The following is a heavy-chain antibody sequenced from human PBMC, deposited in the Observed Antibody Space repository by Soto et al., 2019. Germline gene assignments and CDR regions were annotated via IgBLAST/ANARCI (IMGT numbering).Heavy chain of an antibody. V-gene: IGHV4-4*02. CDR3: ARARWDY. Sequence: QVQLQESGPGLVKPSETLSLTCDVSGDSITSSHWWSWVRQSPEKGLEWIGEIYHTGSTNYNPSLGSRVPISVDKAKNQFSLKMSSVSAADTAVYYWARARWDYWGQGALVTVSS. CDR1: GDSITSSHW. J-gene: IGHJ4*02. D-gene: IGHD2-15*01. CDR2: IYHTGST.